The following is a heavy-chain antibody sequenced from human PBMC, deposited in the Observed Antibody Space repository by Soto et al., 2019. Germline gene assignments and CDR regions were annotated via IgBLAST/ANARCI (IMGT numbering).Heavy chain of an antibody. Sequence: AGSLRLSCAASGFTFSSYGMYWVRQAPGKGLEWVALIWYDGSHKDYLDSVKGRFTISRDNSKNTLYLQMNSLRAEDTAVYYCARDRGYCSSTSCYTDYYYDMDVWGQGTTVTVSS. D-gene: IGHD2-2*02. CDR1: GFTFSSYG. V-gene: IGHV3-33*01. CDR2: IWYDGSHK. CDR3: ARDRGYCSSTSCYTDYYYDMDV. J-gene: IGHJ6*02.